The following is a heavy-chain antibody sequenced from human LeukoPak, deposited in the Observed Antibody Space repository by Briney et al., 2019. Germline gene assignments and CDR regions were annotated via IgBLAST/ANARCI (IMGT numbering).Heavy chain of an antibody. CDR3: ARGDYDFWSGYLDY. V-gene: IGHV4-61*02. CDR1: GGSISSGSYC. J-gene: IGHJ4*02. Sequence: PSETLSLTCTVSGGSISSGSYCWSWIRQPARKGLEWIGRIYTSGSTNYNPSLKSRVTISVDTSKNQFSLKLSSVTAADTAVYYCARGDYDFWSGYLDYWGQGTLVTVSS. CDR2: IYTSGST. D-gene: IGHD3-3*01.